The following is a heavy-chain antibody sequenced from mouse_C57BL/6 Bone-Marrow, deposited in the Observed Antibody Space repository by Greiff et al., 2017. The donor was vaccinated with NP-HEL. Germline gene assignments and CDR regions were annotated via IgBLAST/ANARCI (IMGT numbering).Heavy chain of an antibody. Sequence: EVQRVESGPGLVKPSQSLSLTCSVTGYSITSGYYWNWIRQFPGNKLEWMGYISYDGSNNYNPSLKNRISITRDTSKNQFFLKLNSVTTEDTATYYCAREDYDYPAWFAYWGQGTLVTVSA. J-gene: IGHJ3*01. CDR1: GYSITSGYY. V-gene: IGHV3-6*01. CDR2: ISYDGSN. D-gene: IGHD2-4*01. CDR3: AREDYDYPAWFAY.